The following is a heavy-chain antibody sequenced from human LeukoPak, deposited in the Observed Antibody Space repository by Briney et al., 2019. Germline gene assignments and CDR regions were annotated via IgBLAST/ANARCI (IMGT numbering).Heavy chain of an antibody. J-gene: IGHJ3*02. CDR3: ARDSPAIFGVVQADAFDI. CDR2: IYTSGST. Sequence: SETLSLTCTVSGGSISSYYWSWIRQPAGKGLEWIGRIYTSGSTNYNPSLKSRVTVSVDTSKDQFSLKLSSVTAADTAVYYCARDSPAIFGVVQADAFDIWGQGTMVTVSS. D-gene: IGHD3-3*01. V-gene: IGHV4-4*07. CDR1: GGSISSYY.